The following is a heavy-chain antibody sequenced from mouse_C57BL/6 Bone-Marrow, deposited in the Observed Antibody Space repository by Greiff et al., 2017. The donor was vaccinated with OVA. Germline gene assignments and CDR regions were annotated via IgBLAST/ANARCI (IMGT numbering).Heavy chain of an antibody. CDR1: GFTFTDYY. J-gene: IGHJ4*01. CDR3: ARYRILRDYAMDY. V-gene: IGHV7-3*01. CDR2: IRNKANGYTT. Sequence: DVHLVESGGGLVQPGGSLSLSCAASGFTFTDYYMSWVRQPPGKALEWLGFIRNKANGYTTEYSASVKGRFTISRDNSQSILYLQMNALRAEDSATYYCARYRILRDYAMDYWGQGTSVTVSS.